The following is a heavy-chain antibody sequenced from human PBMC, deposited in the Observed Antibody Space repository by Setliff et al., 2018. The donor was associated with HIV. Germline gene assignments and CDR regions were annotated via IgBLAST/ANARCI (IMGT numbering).Heavy chain of an antibody. D-gene: IGHD4-17*01. CDR1: NVSINSYY. V-gene: IGHV4-4*07. J-gene: IGHJ4*02. CDR2: IYTSGST. Sequence: LSLTCTVSNVSINSYYWSWIRQPAGKGLEWIGHIYTSGSTNYNPSLKSRVTISVDTSKNQLSLKLSSVTAADTAVYYCAREIYGGNSRPFDYWGQGTLVTVSS. CDR3: AREIYGGNSRPFDY.